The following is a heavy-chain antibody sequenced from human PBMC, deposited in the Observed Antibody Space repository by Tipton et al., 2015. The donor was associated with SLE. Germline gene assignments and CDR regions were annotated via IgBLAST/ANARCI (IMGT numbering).Heavy chain of an antibody. Sequence: SLRLSCAASGFTFSSYDMHWVRQAPGKGLEWVAFIQYDGSDKFYSDSVKGRFTISRDNSKNTLYLQMNSLRAGDTAVYYCVKEEDAFDYWGQGTLVTVST. J-gene: IGHJ4*02. CDR2: IQYDGSDK. CDR1: GFTFSSYD. CDR3: VKEEDAFDY. V-gene: IGHV3-30*02.